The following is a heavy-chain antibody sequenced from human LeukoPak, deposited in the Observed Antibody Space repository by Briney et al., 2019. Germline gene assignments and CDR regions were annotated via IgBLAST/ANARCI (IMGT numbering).Heavy chain of an antibody. D-gene: IGHD6-19*01. CDR1: GFTFSSYE. CDR2: ISYDGSNK. V-gene: IGHV3-30*04. J-gene: IGHJ4*02. CDR3: ARARGPVAGTSSLDY. Sequence: GGSLRLSCAASGFTFSSYEMNWVRQAPGKGLEWVAVISYDGSNKYYADSVKGRFTISRDNSKNTLYLQMNSLRAEDTAVYYCARARGPVAGTSSLDYWGQGTLVTVSS.